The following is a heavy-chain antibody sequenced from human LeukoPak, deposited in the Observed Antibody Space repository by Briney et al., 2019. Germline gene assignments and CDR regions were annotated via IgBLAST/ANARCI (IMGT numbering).Heavy chain of an antibody. Sequence: GSLRLSCAASGFTFSSYWMSWVRQAPGKGLEWVANIKQDGSEKYYVDSVKGRFTISRDNAKNSLYLQMNSLRAEDTAVYYCARDWGSGIAVAGTDYWGQGTLVTVSS. CDR3: ARDWGSGIAVAGTDY. D-gene: IGHD6-19*01. CDR2: IKQDGSEK. V-gene: IGHV3-7*01. CDR1: GFTFSSYW. J-gene: IGHJ4*02.